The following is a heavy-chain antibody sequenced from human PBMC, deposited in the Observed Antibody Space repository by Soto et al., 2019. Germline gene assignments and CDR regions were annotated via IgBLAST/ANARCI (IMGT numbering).Heavy chain of an antibody. CDR3: ARPSRVATYYYYYYGMDV. CDR2: IDPSDSYT. V-gene: IGHV5-10-1*01. CDR1: GYSFTDYW. J-gene: IGHJ6*02. Sequence: GESLKISCKGSGYSFTDYWISWVRQMPGKGLEWMGRIDPSDSYTNYSPSFQGHVTISADKSISTAYLQWSSLKASDTAMYYCARPSRVATYYYYYYGMDVWGQGTTVTVSS.